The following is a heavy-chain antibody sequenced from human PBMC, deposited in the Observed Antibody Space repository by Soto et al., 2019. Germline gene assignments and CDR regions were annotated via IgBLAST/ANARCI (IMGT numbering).Heavy chain of an antibody. V-gene: IGHV4-39*01. CDR1: GGSISSSSYY. CDR2: IYYSGST. Sequence: SETLSLTCTVSGGSISSSSYYWGWIRQPPGKGLEWIGSIYYSGSTYYNPSLKSRVTISVDTSKNQFSLKLSSVTAADTAVYYCARLPYYDILTGLYYYYYYGMDVWGQGTTVTVSS. J-gene: IGHJ6*02. D-gene: IGHD3-9*01. CDR3: ARLPYYDILTGLYYYYYYGMDV.